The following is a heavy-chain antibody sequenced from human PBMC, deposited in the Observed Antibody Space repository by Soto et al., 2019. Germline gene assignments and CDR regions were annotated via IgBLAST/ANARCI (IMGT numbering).Heavy chain of an antibody. CDR1: GFTFSSYA. V-gene: IGHV3-30-3*01. J-gene: IGHJ4*02. CDR2: ISYDGSNK. CDR3: ARDRNYDFWSGYEDY. Sequence: GGSLRLSCAASGFTFSSYAMHWVRQAPGKGLEWVAVISYDGSNKYYADSVKGRFTISRDNSKNTRYLQMNSLRAEDTAVYYCARDRNYDFWSGYEDYWGQGTLVTVSS. D-gene: IGHD3-3*01.